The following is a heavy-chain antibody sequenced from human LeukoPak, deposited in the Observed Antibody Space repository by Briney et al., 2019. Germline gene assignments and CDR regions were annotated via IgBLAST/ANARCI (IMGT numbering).Heavy chain of an antibody. D-gene: IGHD2-2*01. V-gene: IGHV1-2*06. CDR2: INPNSGGT. CDR1: GYTFTGYY. CDR3: AREPKSQLLLDY. Sequence: GASVKVSFKASGYTFTGYYMHWVRQAPGQGLEWMGRINPNSGGTNYAQKFQGRVTLTRDTSISTAYMELSRLTSGDTAVYYCAREPKSQLLLDYWGQGTLVTVSS. J-gene: IGHJ4*02.